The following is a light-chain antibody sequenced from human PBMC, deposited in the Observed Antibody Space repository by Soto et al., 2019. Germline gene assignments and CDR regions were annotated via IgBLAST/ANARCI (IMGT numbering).Light chain of an antibody. V-gene: IGKV3-15*01. CDR1: QSITDN. Sequence: EIVLTQSPVTLSLSPGERATLSCRASQSITDNLAWYQQKPGLAPSLLIYGASTRATGIPARFSGSGSGTEFTLTISSLQSEDFGVYYCQQYDTWPRTFGQGTKVDIK. J-gene: IGKJ1*01. CDR2: GAS. CDR3: QQYDTWPRT.